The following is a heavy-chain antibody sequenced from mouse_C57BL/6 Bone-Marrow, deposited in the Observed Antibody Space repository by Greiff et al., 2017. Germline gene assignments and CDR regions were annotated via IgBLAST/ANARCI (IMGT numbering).Heavy chain of an antibody. J-gene: IGHJ4*01. CDR3: VRHEAWGYEEGIYAMDY. Sequence: EVQGVESGGGLVQPKGSLKLSCAASGFSFNTYAMNWVRQAPGKGLEWVARIRSKSNNYATYYADSVKDRFTISRDDSESMLYLQMNNLKTEDTAMYYCVRHEAWGYEEGIYAMDYWGQGTSVTVSS. D-gene: IGHD2-2*01. V-gene: IGHV10-1*01. CDR1: GFSFNTYA. CDR2: IRSKSNNYAT.